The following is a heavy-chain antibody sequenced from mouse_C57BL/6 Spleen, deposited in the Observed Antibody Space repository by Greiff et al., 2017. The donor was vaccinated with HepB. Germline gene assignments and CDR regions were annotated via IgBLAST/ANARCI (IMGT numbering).Heavy chain of an antibody. D-gene: IGHD3-2*02. CDR1: GYTFTSYW. V-gene: IGHV1-55*01. CDR2: IYPGSGST. J-gene: IGHJ3*01. Sequence: VQLQQPGAELVKPGASVKMSCKASGYTFTSYWITWVKQRPGQGLEWIGDIYPGSGSTNYNEKFKSKATLTVDTSSSAAYMQLSSLTSEDSAVYYCAREWTAQASFAYWGQGTLVTVSA. CDR3: AREWTAQASFAY.